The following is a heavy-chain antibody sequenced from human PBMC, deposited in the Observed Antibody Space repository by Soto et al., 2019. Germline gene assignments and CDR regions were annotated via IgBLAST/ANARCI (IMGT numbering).Heavy chain of an antibody. Sequence: SETLSLTCAVYGGSFSGYYWSWIRQPPGKGLEWIGEINHSGSTNYNPSLKSRVTISVDTSKNQFSLKLSSVTAADTAVYYCAREGMGLGSSFNYHYGLDGWGQGTTVTVAS. J-gene: IGHJ6*02. CDR2: INHSGST. CDR3: AREGMGLGSSFNYHYGLDG. V-gene: IGHV4-34*01. CDR1: GGSFSGYY. D-gene: IGHD6-6*01.